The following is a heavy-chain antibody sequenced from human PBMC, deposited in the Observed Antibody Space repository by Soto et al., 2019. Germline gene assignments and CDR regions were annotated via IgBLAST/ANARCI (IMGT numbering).Heavy chain of an antibody. Sequence: GASVKVSCKASGYTFTSYGISWVQQAPGQGLEWMGWISAYNGDTNYAQKLQGRVTMTTDTSTSTAYMELRSLRSDDTAVYYCARVRMPGYCSGGSCYSDAFDIWGQGTMVTVSS. CDR2: ISAYNGDT. CDR3: ARVRMPGYCSGGSCYSDAFDI. J-gene: IGHJ3*02. V-gene: IGHV1-18*01. CDR1: GYTFTSYG. D-gene: IGHD2-15*01.